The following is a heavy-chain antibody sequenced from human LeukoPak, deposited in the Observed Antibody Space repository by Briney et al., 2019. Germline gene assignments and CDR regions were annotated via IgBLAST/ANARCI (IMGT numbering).Heavy chain of an antibody. CDR3: ARHRRIAAAGAFDY. CDR2: IKQDGSEK. Sequence: GGSLRLSCAASGFTFSSYWMSWVRQAPGKGLEWAANIKQDGSEKYYVDSVKGRFTISRDNAKNSLYLQMNSLRAEDTAVYYCARHRRIAAAGAFDYWGQGTLVTVSS. J-gene: IGHJ4*02. D-gene: IGHD6-13*01. CDR1: GFTFSSYW. V-gene: IGHV3-7*01.